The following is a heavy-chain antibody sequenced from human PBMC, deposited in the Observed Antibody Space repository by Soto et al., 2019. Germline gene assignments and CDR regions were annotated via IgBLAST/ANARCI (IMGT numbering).Heavy chain of an antibody. CDR1: GFTFSSYG. Sequence: GGSLRLSCAASGFTFSSYGMHWVRQAPGKGLEWVAVIWYDGSNKYYADSVKGRFTISRDNSKNTLYLQMNSLRAEDTAVYYCAKALGYCSSTSCYRAWDYYMDVWGQGTTVTVSS. D-gene: IGHD2-2*02. J-gene: IGHJ6*03. CDR3: AKALGYCSSTSCYRAWDYYMDV. CDR2: IWYDGSNK. V-gene: IGHV3-33*06.